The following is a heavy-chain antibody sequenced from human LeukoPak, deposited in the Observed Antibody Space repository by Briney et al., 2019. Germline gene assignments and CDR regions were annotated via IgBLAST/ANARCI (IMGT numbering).Heavy chain of an antibody. CDR3: ARATSRVSTATKGY. CDR1: GYTFTGYY. CDR2: INPNSGGT. D-gene: IGHD4-17*01. Sequence: ASVKVSCKASGYTFTGYYMHWVRQAPGQGLDWMGWINPNSGGTNYAQKFQGRVTMTRDTSISTAYMELSRLRSDDTAVYYCARATSRVSTATKGYWGQGTLVSVSS. J-gene: IGHJ4*02. V-gene: IGHV1-2*02.